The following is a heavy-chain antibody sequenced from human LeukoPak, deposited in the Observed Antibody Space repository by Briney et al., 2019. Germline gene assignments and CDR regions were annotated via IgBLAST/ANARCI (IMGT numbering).Heavy chain of an antibody. V-gene: IGHV3-21*01. CDR3: ARDYIAYDPLDY. CDR2: ISSRSSSI. D-gene: IGHD3-3*01. J-gene: IGHJ4*02. CDR1: GFTLSTYD. Sequence: GGSLILSCSASGFTLSTYDMNWVRQAPGKGLEWVSSISSRSSSICYADSVKGRFTISRDNAKNSLYLQMNSLRAEDTAVYWCARDYIAYDPLDYWGQGTLVTVSS.